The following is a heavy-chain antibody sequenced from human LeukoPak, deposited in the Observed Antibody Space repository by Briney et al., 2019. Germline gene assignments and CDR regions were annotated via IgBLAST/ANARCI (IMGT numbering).Heavy chain of an antibody. D-gene: IGHD4-11*01. J-gene: IGHJ4*02. Sequence: PSGTLSLTCAVSGGSISSSNWWSWVRQPPGKGLEWIGEIYHGGSTNYNPSLKSRVTISVDKSKNQFSLKLSSVTAADTAVYYCAKVETTITTTFDYWGQGTLVTVSS. CDR3: AKVETTITTTFDY. V-gene: IGHV4-4*02. CDR1: GGSISSSNW. CDR2: IYHGGST.